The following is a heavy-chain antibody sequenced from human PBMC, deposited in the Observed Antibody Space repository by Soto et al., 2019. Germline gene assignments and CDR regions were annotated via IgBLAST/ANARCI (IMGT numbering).Heavy chain of an antibody. CDR3: ARSKWLFRRDYYYGMDV. CDR1: GFPFSSYA. D-gene: IGHD3-22*01. J-gene: IGHJ6*02. CDR2: ISYDGSNK. Sequence: PGGSLRLCCAASGFPFSSYAMHWVRQAPGKGLEWVAVISYDGSNKYYADSVKGRFTISRDNSKNTLYLQMNSLRAEDTAVYYCARSKWLFRRDYYYGMDVWGQGTTVTVSS. V-gene: IGHV3-30-3*01.